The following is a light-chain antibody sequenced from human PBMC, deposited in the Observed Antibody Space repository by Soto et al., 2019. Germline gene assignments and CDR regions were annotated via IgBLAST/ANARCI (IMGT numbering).Light chain of an antibody. CDR3: QQYGSSPPYT. CDR2: GAS. V-gene: IGKV3-20*01. CDR1: HSVSSTY. Sequence: EIVLTQSPGTLSLSPGERATLSCRASHSVSSTYLAWYQQKPGQAPRLILYGASSRATGIPDRFSGSGSGTCFTLTISRLEPEDFAVYYCQQYGSSPPYTFGQGTKLEIK. J-gene: IGKJ2*01.